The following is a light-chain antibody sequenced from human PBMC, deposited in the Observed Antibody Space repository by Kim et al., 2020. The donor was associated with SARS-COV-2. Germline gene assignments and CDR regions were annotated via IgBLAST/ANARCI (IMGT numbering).Light chain of an antibody. J-gene: IGKJ1*01. CDR1: QGISEY. V-gene: IGKV1-27*01. CDR3: QKYDSAPLT. CDR2: GAS. Sequence: ASVGERITITCRASQGISEYLAWYQQRPGKVPKLLIYGASVLQSGAPSRFSGSGSGTVFTLTISRLQPEDVGTYYCQKYDSAPLTFDQGTKVDIK.